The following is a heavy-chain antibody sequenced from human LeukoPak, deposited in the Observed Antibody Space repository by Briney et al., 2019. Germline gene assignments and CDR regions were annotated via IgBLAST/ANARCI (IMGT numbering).Heavy chain of an antibody. CDR1: GFTFSSYS. J-gene: IGHJ4*02. CDR2: ISSSSSYI. V-gene: IGHV3-21*01. Sequence: PGGSLRLSCAASGFTFSSYSMNWVRQAPGKGLEWVSSISSSSSYIYYADSVKGRFTISRDNAKNSLYLQMNSLRAEDTAVYYCARALLWFGELQFDYWGQGTLVTVSS. D-gene: IGHD3-10*01. CDR3: ARALLWFGELQFDY.